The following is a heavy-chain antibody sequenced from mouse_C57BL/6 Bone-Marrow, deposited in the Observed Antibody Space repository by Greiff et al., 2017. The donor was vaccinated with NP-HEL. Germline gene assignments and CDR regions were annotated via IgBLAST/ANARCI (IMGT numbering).Heavy chain of an antibody. J-gene: IGHJ1*03. Sequence: QVQLKESGPELVKPGASVKISCKASGYAFSSSWMNWVKQRPGKGLEWIGRIYPGDGDTNYNGKFKGKATLTADKSSSTAYMQLSSLTSEDSAVYFCAAPGAYFDVWGTGTTVTVSS. CDR3: AAPGAYFDV. V-gene: IGHV1-82*01. CDR2: IYPGDGDT. CDR1: GYAFSSSW.